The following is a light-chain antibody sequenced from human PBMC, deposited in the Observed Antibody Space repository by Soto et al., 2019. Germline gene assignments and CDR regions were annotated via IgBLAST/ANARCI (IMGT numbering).Light chain of an antibody. CDR1: QSVSSSF. V-gene: IGKV3-20*01. J-gene: IGKJ1*01. CDR3: QQYDSSPVP. Sequence: EIVLTQSPGSLSLSPGERATLSCRASQSVSSSFLAWYQQKPGQAPRLLIYGASSRATGIPDRFSGSGSGTDFTLTISRLEPEDCAVYYCQQYDSSPVPFGQGTKVEI. CDR2: GAS.